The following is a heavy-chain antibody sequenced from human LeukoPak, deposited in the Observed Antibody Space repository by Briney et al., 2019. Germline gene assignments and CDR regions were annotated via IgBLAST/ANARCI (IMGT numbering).Heavy chain of an antibody. V-gene: IGHV3-23*01. CDR2: ISGSGGST. CDR3: AKASSGWYFDY. J-gene: IGHJ4*02. D-gene: IGHD6-19*01. CDR1: GFTFSSYE. Sequence: PGGSLRLSCAASGFTFSSYEMNWVRQAPGKGLEWVSTISGSGGSTYYADSVKGRFTISRDNSKNTLYLQMNSLRAEDTAVYYCAKASSGWYFDYWGQGTLVTVSS.